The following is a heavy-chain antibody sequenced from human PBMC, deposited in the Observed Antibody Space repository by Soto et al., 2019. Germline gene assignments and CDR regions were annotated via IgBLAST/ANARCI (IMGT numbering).Heavy chain of an antibody. Sequence: QVQLEQSGSEVKKSGSSVNVSCKASGCSFSSHAITWVRQAPGQGLEWMGGIIPVFGTPSYAQKFQGRVTISADKSTNTSYLELRSLRSEDTAVYYCARGGALSTSWYWGDGLDSWGQGTQVTVSS. CDR1: GCSFSSHA. V-gene: IGHV1-69*06. J-gene: IGHJ4*02. CDR3: ARGGALSTSWYWGDGLDS. D-gene: IGHD6-13*01. CDR2: IIPVFGTP.